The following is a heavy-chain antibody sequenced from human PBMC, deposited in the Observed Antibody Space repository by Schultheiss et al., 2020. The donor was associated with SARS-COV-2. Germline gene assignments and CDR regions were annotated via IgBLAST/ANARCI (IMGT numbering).Heavy chain of an antibody. D-gene: IGHD5-12*01. J-gene: IGHJ5*02. Sequence: ASVKVSCKASGYTFSGYYIHWVRQAPGQGLEWMGWTNPKRGATYYAQKFQGRVTMATDTSINTAYIEVISLMSDDTAVYYCARDPLGDGHDWQFDPWGQGTLVTVSS. CDR3: ARDPLGDGHDWQFDP. CDR1: GYTFSGYY. V-gene: IGHV1-2*02. CDR2: TNPKRGAT.